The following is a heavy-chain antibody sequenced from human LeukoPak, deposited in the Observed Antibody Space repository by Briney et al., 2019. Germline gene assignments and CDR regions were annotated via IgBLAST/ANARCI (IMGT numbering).Heavy chain of an antibody. CDR1: GYSFTSYW. Sequence: GESLKISCKGSGYSFTSYWIGWVRQMPGKGLEWMGIIYPGDSDTRYSPSFQGQVTISADKSISTAYLQWSSLKASDTAMYYCARHPRGYSYGYEDNYFDYWGQGTLVTVSS. J-gene: IGHJ4*02. V-gene: IGHV5-51*01. CDR2: IYPGDSDT. CDR3: ARHPRGYSYGYEDNYFDY. D-gene: IGHD5-18*01.